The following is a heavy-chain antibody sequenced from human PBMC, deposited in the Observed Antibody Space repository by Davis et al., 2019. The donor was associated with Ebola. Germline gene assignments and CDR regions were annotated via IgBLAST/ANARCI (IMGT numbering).Heavy chain of an antibody. CDR1: GYTFTSYG. CDR3: ARVYYDFWSGYPNWFDP. J-gene: IGHJ5*02. V-gene: IGHV1-18*01. D-gene: IGHD3-3*01. CDR2: ISAYNGNT. Sequence: ASVKVSCKASGYTFTSYGISWVRQAPGQGLEWMGWISAYNGNTHYAQKLQGRVTMTTDTSTSTAYMELRSLRSDDTAVYYCARVYYDFWSGYPNWFDPWGQGTLVTVSS.